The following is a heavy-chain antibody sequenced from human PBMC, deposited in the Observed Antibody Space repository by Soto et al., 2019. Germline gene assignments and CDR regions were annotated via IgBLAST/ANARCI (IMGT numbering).Heavy chain of an antibody. V-gene: IGHV3-49*04. CDR1: GFTFGDYA. D-gene: IGHD4-17*01. CDR2: IRSKAYGGTT. J-gene: IGHJ4*02. Sequence: GGSLRLSCTASGFTFGDYAMSWVRQAPGKGLEWVGFIRSKAYGGTTEYAASVKGRFTISRDDSKSIAYLQMNSLKTEDTAVYYCTRASDYGDSLYYFDYWGQGTLVTVSS. CDR3: TRASDYGDSLYYFDY.